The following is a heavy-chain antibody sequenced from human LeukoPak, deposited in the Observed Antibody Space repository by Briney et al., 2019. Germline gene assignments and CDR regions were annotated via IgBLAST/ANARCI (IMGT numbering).Heavy chain of an antibody. Sequence: SETLSLTCAVSGGSISSGGYSWSWIRQPPGKGLEWIGYIYHSGSTYYNPSPKSRVTISVDRSKNQFSLKLSSVAAADTAVYYCAREKILWFGELSWFDPWGQGTLVTVSS. V-gene: IGHV4-30-2*01. CDR1: GGSISSGGYS. CDR3: AREKILWFGELSWFDP. D-gene: IGHD3-10*01. CDR2: IYHSGST. J-gene: IGHJ5*02.